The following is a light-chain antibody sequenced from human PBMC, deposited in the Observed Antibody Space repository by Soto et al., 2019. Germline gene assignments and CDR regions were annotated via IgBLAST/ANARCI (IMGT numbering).Light chain of an antibody. Sequence: MTQSPATLSVSSGDRATLSWRARKSVCSNLAWYQQQPAQPPRLLIYGASTRATGIPASFSGSGSGTEFTLPISSLKPQDFGVYYCQQYNDWPPLTFGGGTQVDI. CDR1: KSVCSN. CDR3: QQYNDWPPLT. J-gene: IGKJ4*01. CDR2: GAS. V-gene: IGKV3-15*01.